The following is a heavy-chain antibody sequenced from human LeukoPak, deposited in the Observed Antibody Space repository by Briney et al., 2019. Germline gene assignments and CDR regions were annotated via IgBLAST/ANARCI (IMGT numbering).Heavy chain of an antibody. V-gene: IGHV3-30*18. CDR1: GFTFSSYG. CDR2: ISYDGSNK. Sequence: GGSLRLSCAASGFTFSSYGMHWVRQAPGKGLEWVAVISYDGSNKYYADSVKGRFTISRDNSKNTLYLQMNSLRAEDTAVYYCAKDHDSSGYPYWGQGTLVAVSS. J-gene: IGHJ4*02. D-gene: IGHD3-22*01. CDR3: AKDHDSSGYPY.